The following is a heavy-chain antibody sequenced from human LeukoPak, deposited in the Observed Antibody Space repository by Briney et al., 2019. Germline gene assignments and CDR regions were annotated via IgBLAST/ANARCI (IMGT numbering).Heavy chain of an antibody. V-gene: IGHV1-2*02. J-gene: IGHJ4*02. CDR3: ARDHHYAILPGLDYYFDY. CDR1: GYTFTGYY. CDR2: INPNSGGT. Sequence: ASVKVSCKASGYTFTGYYMHWVRQAPGQGLEWMGWINPNSGGTNYAQKFQGRVTMTRDTSMSTAYMELSRLRSDDTAVYYCARDHHYAILPGLDYYFDYWGQGTLVTVSS. D-gene: IGHD3-9*01.